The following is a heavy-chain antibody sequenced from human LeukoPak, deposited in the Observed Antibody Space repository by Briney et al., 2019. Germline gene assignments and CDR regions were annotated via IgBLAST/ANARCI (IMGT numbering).Heavy chain of an antibody. CDR2: IKQDGSQK. V-gene: IGHV3-7*01. CDR1: GLTFSTYW. D-gene: IGHD1-26*01. CDR3: TTEGFTGSYYYSDY. J-gene: IGHJ4*02. Sequence: GGSLRLSCAASGLTFSTYWMSWIRQAPGKGLEWVANIKQDGSQKNYVDSVRGRFTISRDNAKNSLYLQMNRLRAEDTAVYYCTTEGFTGSYYYSDYWGQGTLVTVSS.